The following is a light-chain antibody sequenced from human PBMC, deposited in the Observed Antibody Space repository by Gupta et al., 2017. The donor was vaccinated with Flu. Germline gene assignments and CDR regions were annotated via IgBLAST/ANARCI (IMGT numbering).Light chain of an antibody. CDR3: SSDAGSNNYV. CDR1: SSDVGSYNL. J-gene: IGLJ1*01. CDR2: EGS. V-gene: IGLV2-23*01. Sequence: SALPQPASVSGAPVPSITISCTGTSSDVGSYNLVSWYQQPPVKAHNLMIYEGSKRPAGVATRFSDSKSGNTASLTISGRQEEEEADYYSSSDAGSNNYVFGTGTKVTVL.